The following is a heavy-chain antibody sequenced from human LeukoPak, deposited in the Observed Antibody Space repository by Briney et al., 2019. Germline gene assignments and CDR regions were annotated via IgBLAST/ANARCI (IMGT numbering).Heavy chain of an antibody. Sequence: PGGSLRLSCAASGFTFSSYAMHWVRQAPGKGLEWVAVISYDGSNKYYADSVKGRFTISRDNSKNTLYLQMNSLRAEDTAVYYCARAMYYYDSSGYSDYWGQGTLVTVSS. D-gene: IGHD3-22*01. V-gene: IGHV3-30-3*01. J-gene: IGHJ4*02. CDR2: ISYDGSNK. CDR1: GFTFSSYA. CDR3: ARAMYYYDSSGYSDY.